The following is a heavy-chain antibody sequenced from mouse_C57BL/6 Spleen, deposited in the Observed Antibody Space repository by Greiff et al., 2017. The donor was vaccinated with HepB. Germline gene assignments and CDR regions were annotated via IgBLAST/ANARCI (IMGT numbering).Heavy chain of an antibody. J-gene: IGHJ4*01. Sequence: VHVKQSGAELVRPGASVKLSCTASGFNIKDDYMHWVKQRPEQGLEWIGWIDPENGDTEYASNIQGKATITADTSSNTAYLQLSSLTSEDTAVYYCTTGEAMDYWGQGTSVTVSA. CDR3: TTGEAMDY. CDR1: GFNIKDDY. CDR2: IDPENGDT. V-gene: IGHV14-4*01.